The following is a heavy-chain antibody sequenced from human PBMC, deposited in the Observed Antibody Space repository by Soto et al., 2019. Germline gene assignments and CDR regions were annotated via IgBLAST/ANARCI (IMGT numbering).Heavy chain of an antibody. CDR1: GFTFTSYA. CDR3: TRDGGSRDWLTVN. CDR2: ITGGGDNT. J-gene: IGHJ4*02. D-gene: IGHD3-9*01. V-gene: IGHV3-23*01. Sequence: EVQLLESGGDLVQPGGSLRLSCAASGFTFTSYAMSWIRQAPGKGLEWVSAITGGGDNTYYADSVKGRFTISRDNSKNTLYLQMNSLRAEDTAFYYCTRDGGSRDWLTVNWGQGTLVPVSS.